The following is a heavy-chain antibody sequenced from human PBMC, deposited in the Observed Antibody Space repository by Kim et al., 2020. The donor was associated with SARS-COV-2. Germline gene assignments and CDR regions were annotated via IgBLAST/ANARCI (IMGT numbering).Heavy chain of an antibody. CDR3: AQGGVIPAALRG. J-gene: IGHJ4*02. V-gene: IGHV3-23*01. D-gene: IGHD2-2*01. Sequence: YADSVKGRFTISRDNSRDTLYLQMNSLRADDTAVYYCAQGGVIPAALRGWGQGTLVTVSS.